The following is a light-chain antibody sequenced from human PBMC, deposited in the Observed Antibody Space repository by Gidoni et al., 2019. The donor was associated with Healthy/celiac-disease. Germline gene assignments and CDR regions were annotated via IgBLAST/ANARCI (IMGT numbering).Light chain of an antibody. CDR3: QQSYSTPNT. CDR1: QSISSY. J-gene: IGKJ2*01. Sequence: DIQMTQSPSSLSASVGDRVTITCRASQSISSYLNWYQQKPGKAPKLLIYAASSLQSGVPSRFSGSRSGTDFTLTISSLQHEDFATYYCQQSYSTPNTFGQGTKLEIK. V-gene: IGKV1-39*01. CDR2: AAS.